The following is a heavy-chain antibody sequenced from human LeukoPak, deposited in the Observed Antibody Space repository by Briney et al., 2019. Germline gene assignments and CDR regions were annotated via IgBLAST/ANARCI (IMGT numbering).Heavy chain of an antibody. Sequence: AGGSLRLSCATSGFTVSSNYMSWVRQAPGKGLEWVSVIYDSGTTYYADSVKGRFLIFRDTSKNTVDLQMNSLRVEGTAVYYCAGRRSSGWYAYWGQGTLVTVSS. V-gene: IGHV3-53*01. CDR2: IYDSGTT. CDR3: AGRRSSGWYAY. CDR1: GFTVSSNY. J-gene: IGHJ4*02. D-gene: IGHD6-19*01.